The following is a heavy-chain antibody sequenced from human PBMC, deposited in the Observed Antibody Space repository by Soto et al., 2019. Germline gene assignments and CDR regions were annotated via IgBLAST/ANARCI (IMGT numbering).Heavy chain of an antibody. J-gene: IGHJ4*02. CDR1: GFTFIDYY. CDR2: ISRSSSYT. D-gene: IGHD1-26*01. CDR3: AREKAEWELVYHFDY. Sequence: WGSLRLSCAASGFTFIDYYMIFIRHSPWKGLEWLSYISRSSSYTNYADSVKGRFTISRDNAKSTLYLQMNSLRAEDTAVYYCAREKAEWELVYHFDYWGQGTLVTVSS. V-gene: IGHV3-11*06.